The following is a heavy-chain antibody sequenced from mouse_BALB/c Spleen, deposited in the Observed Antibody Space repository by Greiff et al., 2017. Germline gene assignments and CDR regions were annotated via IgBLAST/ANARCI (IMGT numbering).Heavy chain of an antibody. CDR2: INPSTGYT. D-gene: IGHD2-1*01. CDR1: GYTFTSYW. J-gene: IGHJ3*01. CDR3: ARGDGNPAWFAY. Sequence: VKVVESGAELAKPGASVKMSCKASGYTFTSYWMHWVKQRPGQGLEWIGYINPSTGYTEYNQKFKDKATLTADKSSSTAYMQLSSLTSEDSAVYYCARGDGNPAWFAYWGQGTLVTVSA. V-gene: IGHV1-7*01.